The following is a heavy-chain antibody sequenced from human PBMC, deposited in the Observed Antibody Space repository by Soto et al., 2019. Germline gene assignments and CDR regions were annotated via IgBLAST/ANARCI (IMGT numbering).Heavy chain of an antibody. Sequence: EVQLVESGGGLVQPGGSLRLSCEGSGFTFSSYWMHWIRQRPGKGLEWVASIDVSATVTTYADTVEGRFTVSRDNADNTLYLHMYSLTAEDTAVYYGGRGGLEPVDYWGQGTLVSVSS. D-gene: IGHD2-2*01. V-gene: IGHV3-74*03. CDR2: IDVSATVT. J-gene: IGHJ4*02. CDR3: GRGGLEPVDY. CDR1: GFTFSSYW.